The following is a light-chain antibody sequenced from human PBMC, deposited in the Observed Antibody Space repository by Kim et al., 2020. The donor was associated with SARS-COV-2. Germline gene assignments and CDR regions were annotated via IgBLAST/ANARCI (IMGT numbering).Light chain of an antibody. Sequence: SSELTQDPAVSVALGQTVRITCQGDSLRNYYGGWYQQKPGQAPVLVIYDKNNRPSGIPDRFSGSSSGNTASLTITGAQAEDEADYYCNSRDSSGNHVLFGGGAQLTVL. CDR2: DKN. V-gene: IGLV3-19*01. CDR1: SLRNYY. CDR3: NSRDSSGNHVL. J-gene: IGLJ2*01.